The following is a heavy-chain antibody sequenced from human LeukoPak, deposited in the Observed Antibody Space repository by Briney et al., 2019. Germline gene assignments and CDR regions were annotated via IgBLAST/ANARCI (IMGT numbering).Heavy chain of an antibody. V-gene: IGHV4-39*01. CDR1: GGSIRSSSYY. Sequence: SETLSLTCSVSGGSIRSSSYYWGWIRQPPGKGLAWIGNIYYSGSTYYSPSLKSRVTISVDTSKNQVSLKLSSVTAADTAVYYCARARYSYGFGLWGQGTLVTVS. CDR2: IYYSGST. CDR3: ARARYSYGFGL. J-gene: IGHJ4*02. D-gene: IGHD5-18*01.